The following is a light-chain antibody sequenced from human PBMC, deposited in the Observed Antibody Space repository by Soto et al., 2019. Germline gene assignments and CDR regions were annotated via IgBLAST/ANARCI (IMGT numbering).Light chain of an antibody. CDR1: QSIGSW. Sequence: DIQMTQSPSTLSASVGDRVTITCRASQSIGSWLAWYQQKPGKAPKLLIYKASDLEGGVPSRFSGSGSGTEFTLTVSSLQPDDFATYYCQQYRSYPLTFGQGTKLEIK. CDR3: QQYRSYPLT. CDR2: KAS. J-gene: IGKJ2*01. V-gene: IGKV1-5*03.